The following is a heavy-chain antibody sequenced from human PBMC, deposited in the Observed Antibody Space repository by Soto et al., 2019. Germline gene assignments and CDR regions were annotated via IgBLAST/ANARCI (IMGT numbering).Heavy chain of an antibody. D-gene: IGHD3-10*01. Sequence: QVQLVQSGAEVKKPGASVKVSCKASGYTFTSYGISWVRQAPGQGLEWMGWISAYNGNTNYAQKLQGRVTMTTDTSTRTAYRELRSLRSDNTAVYYCASGGAYYYGSGSYYPFDYWGQGTLVTVSS. V-gene: IGHV1-18*01. CDR3: ASGGAYYYGSGSYYPFDY. J-gene: IGHJ4*02. CDR1: GYTFTSYG. CDR2: ISAYNGNT.